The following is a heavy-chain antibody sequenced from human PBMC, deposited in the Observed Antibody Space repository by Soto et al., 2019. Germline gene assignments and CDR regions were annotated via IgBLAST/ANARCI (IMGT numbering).Heavy chain of an antibody. J-gene: IGHJ6*02. V-gene: IGHV4-34*01. D-gene: IGHD3-16*02. Sequence: SETLSLTCAVYGGSFSGYYWSWIRQPPGKGLEWIGEINHSGSTNYNPSLKSRVTISVDTSKNQFSLKLSSVTAADTAVYYCARAIRASVRGESSPRRGRPYYYYGMDVWGQGTTVTVSS. CDR3: ARAIRASVRGESSPRRGRPYYYYGMDV. CDR2: INHSGST. CDR1: GGSFSGYY.